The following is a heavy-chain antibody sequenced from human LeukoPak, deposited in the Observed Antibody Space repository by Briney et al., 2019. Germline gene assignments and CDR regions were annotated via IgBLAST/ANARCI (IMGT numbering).Heavy chain of an antibody. CDR3: ASRDPGYCSSTSCYGLLDY. CDR2: ISVSGGST. Sequence: GGSLRLSCAASGFTFSSYAMSWVRQAPGKGLEWVSAISVSGGSTYYADSVKGRFTLSRDNSKNTLYLQMNSLRAEDTAVYYCASRDPGYCSSTSCYGLLDYWGQGTLVTVSS. J-gene: IGHJ4*02. D-gene: IGHD2-2*01. V-gene: IGHV3-23*01. CDR1: GFTFSSYA.